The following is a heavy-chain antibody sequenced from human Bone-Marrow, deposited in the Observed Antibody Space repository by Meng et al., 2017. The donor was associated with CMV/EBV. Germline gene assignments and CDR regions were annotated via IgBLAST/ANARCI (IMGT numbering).Heavy chain of an antibody. CDR3: ARAPMVRGAPFDY. D-gene: IGHD3-10*01. J-gene: IGHJ4*02. V-gene: IGHV4-59*01. CDR1: GGSISSYY. CDR2: IYYSGST. Sequence: GSLRLSCTVSGGSISSYYCSWIRQPPGKRLEWIGYIYYSGSTNYNPSLKSRVTISVDTSKNQFSLKLSSVTAEDTAVYYCARAPMVRGAPFDYWGQGTLVTVSS.